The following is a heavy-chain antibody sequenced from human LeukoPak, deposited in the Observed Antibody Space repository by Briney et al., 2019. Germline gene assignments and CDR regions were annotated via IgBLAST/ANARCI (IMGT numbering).Heavy chain of an antibody. CDR3: ARVLGDYYDSSGYYSDAFDI. CDR2: IYYSGST. V-gene: IGHV4-59*01. J-gene: IGHJ3*02. CDR1: GGSISSYY. D-gene: IGHD3-22*01. Sequence: SETLSLTCTVSGGSISSYYWSWIRQPPGKGLEWIGYIYYSGSTNYNPSLKSRVTISVDTSKNQFSLKLSSVTAADTAVYYCARVLGDYYDSSGYYSDAFDIWGQGTMVTVSS.